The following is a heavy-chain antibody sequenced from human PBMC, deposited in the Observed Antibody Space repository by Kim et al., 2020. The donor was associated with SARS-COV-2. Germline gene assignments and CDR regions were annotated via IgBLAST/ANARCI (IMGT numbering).Heavy chain of an antibody. D-gene: IGHD3-22*01. V-gene: IGHV7-4-1*02. CDR3: ARGATYYYDSSAHILGPHDAFDI. CDR2: INTNTGNP. J-gene: IGHJ3*02. CDR1: GYTFTSYA. Sequence: ASVKVSCKASGYTFTSYAMNWVRQAPGQGLEWMGWINTNTGNPTYAQGFTGRFVFSLDTSVSTAYLQISSLKAEDTAVYYCARGATYYYDSSAHILGPHDAFDIWGQGTMVTVSS.